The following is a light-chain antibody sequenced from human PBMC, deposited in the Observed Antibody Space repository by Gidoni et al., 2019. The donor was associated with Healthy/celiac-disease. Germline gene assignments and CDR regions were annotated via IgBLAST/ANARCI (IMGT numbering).Light chain of an antibody. CDR1: QSLLHSNGYNY. CDR3: MQAVQTPLT. V-gene: IGKV2-28*01. J-gene: IGKJ4*01. CDR2: LGA. Sequence: DIVMTQSPLSLPVTPGEPASISCRSSQSLLHSNGYNYLDWYLQKPGQSPQLLIYLGANRASGVADRFSGGGSGADLTMRNSRVEDADVGVYYCMQAVQTPLTFGGGTKVEIK.